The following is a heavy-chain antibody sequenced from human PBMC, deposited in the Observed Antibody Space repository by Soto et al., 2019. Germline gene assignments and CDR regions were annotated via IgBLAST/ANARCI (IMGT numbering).Heavy chain of an antibody. Sequence: QVQLQESGPGLVKPSQTLSLTCTVSGGSISSGGYYWSWIRQHPGKGLEWIGYIFYSGTTYYNPSLKTRITITVDTSKHQLSLKLSAVTAADTAVDYCARSVDPWGQGTLVTVSS. CDR1: GGSISSGGYY. V-gene: IGHV4-31*03. CDR3: ARSVDP. CDR2: IFYSGTT. J-gene: IGHJ5*02.